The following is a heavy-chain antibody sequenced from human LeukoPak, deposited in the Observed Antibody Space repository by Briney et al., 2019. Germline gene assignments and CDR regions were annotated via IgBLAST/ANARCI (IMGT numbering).Heavy chain of an antibody. Sequence: GGSLRLSCAASGFTFSSYAMRWVRQAPGKGLEWVSAISGSGSSTYYADSVKGRFAISRDNSKNTLYLQMNSLRAEDAAVYYCAKDPNGDYVGAFDTWGQGTMVIVSS. CDR1: GFTFSSYA. CDR3: AKDPNGDYVGAFDT. V-gene: IGHV3-23*01. CDR2: ISGSGSST. J-gene: IGHJ3*02. D-gene: IGHD4-17*01.